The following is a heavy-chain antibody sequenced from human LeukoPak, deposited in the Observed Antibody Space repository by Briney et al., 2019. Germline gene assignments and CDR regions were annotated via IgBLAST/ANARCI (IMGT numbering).Heavy chain of an antibody. Sequence: AGGSLRLSCAASGFTFSSYEMNWVRQAPGKGVEWVSYISSSGSTIYYADSVKGRFTISRDNAKNSLYLQMNSLRAEDTAVYYCARVRVVVVPAAHYMDVWGKGTTVTISS. CDR1: GFTFSSYE. J-gene: IGHJ6*03. D-gene: IGHD2-2*01. CDR2: ISSSGSTI. V-gene: IGHV3-48*03. CDR3: ARVRVVVVPAAHYMDV.